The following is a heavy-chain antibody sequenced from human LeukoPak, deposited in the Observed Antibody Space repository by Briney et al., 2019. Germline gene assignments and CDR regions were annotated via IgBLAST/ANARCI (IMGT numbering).Heavy chain of an antibody. CDR3: ARVLSRMVQYYFFT. CDR2: ISYSGVVK. V-gene: IGHV3-33*08. J-gene: IGHJ5*02. Sequence: GTSLRLSCTASGYPLSGYGMQWARQAPGKGLEWLSVISYSGVVKFYADSVKGRFTISRDNSKNTVYLQMNSLRAEDTAVYYCARVLSRMVQYYFFTWGQGTQVTVSS. D-gene: IGHD2-8*01. CDR1: GYPLSGYG.